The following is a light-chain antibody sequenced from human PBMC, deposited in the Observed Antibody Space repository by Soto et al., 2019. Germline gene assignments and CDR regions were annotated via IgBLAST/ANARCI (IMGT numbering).Light chain of an antibody. Sequence: QSVLTQPPSVSGAPGQRVTISCTGSSSNIGTRYDVHWYQHLPGTAPKLLIYGSSNRPSGVPDRFSGSKSGTSASLAITGLQAEDEADYYCQSSDSSLSGWVFGGGTKLTVL. V-gene: IGLV1-40*01. J-gene: IGLJ2*01. CDR2: GSS. CDR3: QSSDSSLSGWV. CDR1: SSNIGTRYD.